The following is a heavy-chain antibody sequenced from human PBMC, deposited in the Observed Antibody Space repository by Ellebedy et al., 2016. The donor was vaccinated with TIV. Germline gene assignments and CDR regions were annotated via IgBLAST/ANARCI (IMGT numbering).Heavy chain of an antibody. Sequence: PGGSLRLSCAASGFTFTTYAMNWVRKAQGKGLEWVSGIGTGGNTFYADCVRGRFTISRDNYKNTLYLQMNSLRAEYTAVYYCAKDKVFGDSKWEIDVWGQGTTVTVSS. J-gene: IGHJ6*02. CDR3: AKDKVFGDSKWEIDV. CDR2: IGTGGNT. D-gene: IGHD4-17*01. V-gene: IGHV3-23*01. CDR1: GFTFTTYA.